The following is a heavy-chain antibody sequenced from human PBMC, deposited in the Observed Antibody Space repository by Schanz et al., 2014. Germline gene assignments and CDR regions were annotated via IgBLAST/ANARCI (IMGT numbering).Heavy chain of an antibody. CDR1: GASISSVYW. V-gene: IGHV4-4*02. J-gene: IGHJ4*02. CDR3: VRNGDCRGGIRCDKGYFDS. Sequence: QVQLQESGPGLVKPSGTLSLTCTVSGASISSVYWWSWVRQSPGTGLEWIGEMHHSEGRNYNPSHKCRVPPFIGEPKTHFSLELISVTAADTAVYYCVRNGDCRGGIRCDKGYFDSWGQGILVTVSS. CDR2: MHHSEGR. D-gene: IGHD2-15*01.